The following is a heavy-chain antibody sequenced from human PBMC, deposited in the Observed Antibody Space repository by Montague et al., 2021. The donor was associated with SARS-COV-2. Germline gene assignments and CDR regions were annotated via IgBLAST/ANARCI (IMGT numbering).Heavy chain of an antibody. V-gene: IGHV4-39*01. CDR1: GGSITSSSYY. J-gene: IGHJ3*02. D-gene: IGHD3-16*02. CDR3: ARTSKMDDYVWGSYRFTAFDT. Sequence: SETLSLTCSVSGGSITSSSYYWGWIRQSPDKGLEWIGNIYYSGSTYYNPSLKSRVTISVDTSKYQFSLNLTSVAAADMAVYYCARTSKMDDYVWGSYRFTAFDTWGQGTMVIVSS. CDR2: IYYSGST.